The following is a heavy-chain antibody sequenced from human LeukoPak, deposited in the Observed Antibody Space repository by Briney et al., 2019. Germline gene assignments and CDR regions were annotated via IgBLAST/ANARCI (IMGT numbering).Heavy chain of an antibody. D-gene: IGHD3-9*01. CDR1: GYTFTSYD. V-gene: IGHV1-8*01. CDR3: ARRTLLVTLGNYYYYMDV. CDR2: MNPNSGNT. J-gene: IGHJ6*03. Sequence: ASVKVSCKASGYTFTSYDINWVRQATGQGLEWMGWMNPNSGNTGYAQKFQGRVTMTRNTSISTAYMELRSLRSDDTAVYYCARRTLLVTLGNYYYYMDVWGKGTTVTVSS.